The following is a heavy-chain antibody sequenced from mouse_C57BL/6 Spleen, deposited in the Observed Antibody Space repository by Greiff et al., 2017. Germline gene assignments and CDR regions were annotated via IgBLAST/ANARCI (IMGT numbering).Heavy chain of an antibody. CDR3: ARSDDFGDY. CDR1: GYTFTSYW. CDR2: IDPSDSET. Sequence: QVQLKQPGAELVRPGSSVKLSCKASGYTFTSYWMHWVKQRPIQGLEWIGNIDPSDSETHYNQKFKDKATLTVDKSSSTAYMQLSSLTSEDSAVYYCARSDDFGDYWGQGTTLTVSS. D-gene: IGHD2-4*01. V-gene: IGHV1-52*01. J-gene: IGHJ2*01.